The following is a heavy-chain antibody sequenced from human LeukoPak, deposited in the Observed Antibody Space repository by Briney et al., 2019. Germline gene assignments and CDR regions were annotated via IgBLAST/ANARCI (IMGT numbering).Heavy chain of an antibody. CDR3: ATPTYYYDSSGYYYYGMDV. V-gene: IGHV1-69*13. J-gene: IGHJ6*02. CDR1: GGTFSSYA. Sequence: SVKVSCKASGGTFSSYAISWVRQAPGQGLEWMGGIIPIFGTANYAQKFQGRVTITADESTSTAYMELSSLRSEDTAVYYCATPTYYYDSSGYYYYGMDVWGQGTTVTVSS. CDR2: IIPIFGTA. D-gene: IGHD3-22*01.